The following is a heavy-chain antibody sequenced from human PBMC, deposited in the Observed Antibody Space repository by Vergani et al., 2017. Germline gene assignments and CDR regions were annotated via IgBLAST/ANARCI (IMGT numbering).Heavy chain of an antibody. J-gene: IGHJ3*02. V-gene: IGHV3-9*01. CDR3: AKGNKYYYGSGSYLEAFDI. D-gene: IGHD3-10*01. CDR1: VFTFDDYA. Sequence: EVQLVESGGGLVQPGRSLRLSCAASVFTFDDYAMHWVRQAPGKGLEWVSGIGWISGSVGYADYGKGRFTISRDNAKNSLYLQMNSLRAEDTALYYCAKGNKYYYGSGSYLEAFDIWSQGTMVTVSS. CDR2: IGWISGSV.